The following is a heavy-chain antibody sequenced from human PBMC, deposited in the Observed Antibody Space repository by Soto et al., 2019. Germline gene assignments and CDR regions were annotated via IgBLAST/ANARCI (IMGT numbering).Heavy chain of an antibody. Sequence: VQLVESGGGEVQPGRSLRLSCAASGFKYTDFALHWVRQAPGKGLEWVAITSYDGSDKYYADSVKGRFVISRDNPKNTLYLEMNSLRPEDTAVYFCARRAWDSYYAIDVWGQGTTVTVFS. J-gene: IGHJ6*02. CDR2: TSYDGSDK. CDR3: ARRAWDSYYAIDV. CDR1: GFKYTDFA. D-gene: IGHD3-22*01. V-gene: IGHV3-30*09.